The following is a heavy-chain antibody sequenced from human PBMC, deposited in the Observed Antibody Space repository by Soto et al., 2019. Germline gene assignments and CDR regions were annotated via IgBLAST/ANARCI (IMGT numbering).Heavy chain of an antibody. D-gene: IGHD1-26*01. V-gene: IGHV4-30-4*01. CDR1: GGSISSGDYY. Sequence: SETLSLICTVSGGSISSGDYYWSWIRQPPGKDLEWIGYIYYSGTTYYNPSLKSRIAMSVDTSQNHFSLRLNSVTAADTAVYYCARIGLATPNYFDYWGQGTLVTVSS. J-gene: IGHJ4*02. CDR2: IYYSGTT. CDR3: ARIGLATPNYFDY.